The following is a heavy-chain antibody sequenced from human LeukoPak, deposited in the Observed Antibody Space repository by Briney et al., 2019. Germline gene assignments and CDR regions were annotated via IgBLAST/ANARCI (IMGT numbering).Heavy chain of an antibody. D-gene: IGHD1-1*01. CDR1: GFTVSSNY. V-gene: IGHV3-53*01. J-gene: IGHJ4*02. CDR3: ARDWNGRGLFDY. Sequence: PGRSLRLSCAASGFTVSSNYMSWVSQAPGKGLGWVSVIYSGGSTYYADSVKGRFTISRDNSKNTLYLQMNSLRAEDTAVYYCARDWNGRGLFDYWGQGTLVTVSS. CDR2: IYSGGST.